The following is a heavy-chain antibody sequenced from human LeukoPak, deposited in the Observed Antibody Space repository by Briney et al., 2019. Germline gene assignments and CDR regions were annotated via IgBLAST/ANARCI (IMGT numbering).Heavy chain of an antibody. Sequence: GGSLRLSCAASGFTFSDYYMSWIRQAPGKGLEWVSYISSSGSTIYYADSVKGRFTISRDNAKNSLYLQMNSLRAEDTAVYYCARGVGYCSSTSCLGAFDPWGQGTLVTVSS. CDR1: GFTFSDYY. D-gene: IGHD2-2*01. V-gene: IGHV3-11*04. CDR2: ISSSGSTI. J-gene: IGHJ5*02. CDR3: ARGVGYCSSTSCLGAFDP.